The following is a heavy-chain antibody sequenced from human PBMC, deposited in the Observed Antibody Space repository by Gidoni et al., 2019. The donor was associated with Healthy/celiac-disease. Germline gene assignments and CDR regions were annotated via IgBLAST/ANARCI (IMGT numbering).Heavy chain of an antibody. D-gene: IGHD3-22*01. V-gene: IGHV4-34*01. CDR3: ARGPLDSSGYYYLNRDFDY. J-gene: IGHJ4*02. CDR1: GGSLSGYY. Sequence: QVQLQQWGAGLLKPSETLSLTCAVYGGSLSGYYWSWIRQPPGKGLEWIGEINHRGSTNYNPSLKSRVTISVDTSKNQFSLKLSSVTAADTAVYYCARGPLDSSGYYYLNRDFDYWGQGTLVTVSS. CDR2: INHRGST.